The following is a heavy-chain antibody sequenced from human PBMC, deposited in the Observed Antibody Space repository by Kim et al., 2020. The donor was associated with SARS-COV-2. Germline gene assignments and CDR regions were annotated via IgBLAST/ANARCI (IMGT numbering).Heavy chain of an antibody. V-gene: IGHV3-33*01. Sequence: GGSLRLSCAASGFTFSSYGMHWVRQAPGKGLEWVAVIWYDGSSKYYADSVKGRFTISRDNSKNTLYLQMNSLRAEDTAVYYCARDRIQLRKLFFFDYWGQGTLVTVSS. J-gene: IGHJ4*02. CDR2: IWYDGSSK. D-gene: IGHD5-18*01. CDR1: GFTFSSYG. CDR3: ARDRIQLRKLFFFDY.